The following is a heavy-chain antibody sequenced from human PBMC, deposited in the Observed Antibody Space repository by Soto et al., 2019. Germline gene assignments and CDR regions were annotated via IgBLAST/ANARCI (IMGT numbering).Heavy chain of an antibody. CDR1: GYSFPTYW. CDR2: IDPSDSYT. CDR3: ARHKKNADALLDSTLEGRVVVGASTMIDFPNPLQPLP. D-gene: IGHD3-22*01. V-gene: IGHV5-10-1*01. Sequence: GESLKISCKGSGYSFPTYWISWVRQMPGKGLEWMGRIDPSDSYTSYRPSFQGHVTISVDKSISTAYLQLSSLQASDTAMYYCARHKKNADALLDSTLEGRVVVGASTMIDFPNPLQPLPWG. J-gene: IGHJ5*02.